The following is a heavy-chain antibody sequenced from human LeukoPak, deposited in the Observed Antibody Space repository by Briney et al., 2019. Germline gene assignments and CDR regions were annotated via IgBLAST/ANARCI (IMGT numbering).Heavy chain of an antibody. J-gene: IGHJ4*02. CDR2: IYYSGST. CDR1: GGSISSAAYY. V-gene: IGHV4-31*03. CDR3: ARAGNSGFWFDY. D-gene: IGHD2/OR15-2a*01. Sequence: SETLSLTCTVSGGSISSAAYYWSWIRQHPGKGLEWIGYIYYSGSTYYNPSLKSRLTISVDTSENHFSLKLNSVTAADTAVYYCARAGNSGFWFDYWGQGTVVTVSS.